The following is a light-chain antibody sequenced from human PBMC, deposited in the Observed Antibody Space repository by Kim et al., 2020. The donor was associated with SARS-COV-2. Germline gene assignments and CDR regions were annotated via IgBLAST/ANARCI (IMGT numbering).Light chain of an antibody. V-gene: IGLV3-27*01. CDR3: YSGADNNRV. CDR1: VLAKKY. J-gene: IGLJ3*02. CDR2: KDS. Sequence: VSPGQTARIPCSGGVLAKKYARWFQQKPGQAPVLVIYKDSERPSGIPERFSGSTSGTTVTLAISGAQVEDEADYYCYSGADNNRVFGGGTKVTVL.